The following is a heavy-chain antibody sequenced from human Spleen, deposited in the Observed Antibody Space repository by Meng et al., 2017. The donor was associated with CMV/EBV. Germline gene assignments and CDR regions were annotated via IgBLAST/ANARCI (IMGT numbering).Heavy chain of an antibody. CDR2: INPNSGGT. D-gene: IGHD6-13*01. CDR3: ARDNAGNSFEY. Sequence: VHMVQAGAAVQTPGASTKVSCKASGDTFIGYYMHWVRQAPGQGLEWMGWINPNSGGTNYAQKFQGRVTMTRDTSITTAYMELTSLTSDDTAVYFCARDNAGNSFEYWGQGTLVTVSS. V-gene: IGHV1-2*02. CDR1: GDTFIGYY. J-gene: IGHJ4*02.